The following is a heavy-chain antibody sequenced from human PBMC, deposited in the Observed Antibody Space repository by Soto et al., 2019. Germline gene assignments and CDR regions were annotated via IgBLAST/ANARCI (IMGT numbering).Heavy chain of an antibody. D-gene: IGHD5-12*01. J-gene: IGHJ5*02. CDR3: ARDSGYDYGWFDL. CDR2: ISYDGSNK. Sequence: QVQLVESGGGVVQPGRSLRLSCAASGFTFSSYAMHWVRQAPGKGLEWVAVISYDGSNKYYADSVKGRFTISRDNSKNTLYLQMNSLRAEDTAVYYCARDSGYDYGWFDLWGQGTLVTVSS. V-gene: IGHV3-30-3*01. CDR1: GFTFSSYA.